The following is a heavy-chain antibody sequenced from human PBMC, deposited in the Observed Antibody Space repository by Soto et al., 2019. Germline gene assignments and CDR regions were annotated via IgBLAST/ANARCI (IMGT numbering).Heavy chain of an antibody. J-gene: IGHJ4*02. D-gene: IGHD5-12*01. Sequence: SETLSLTCTVSGGSISSGGYYWSWIRQHPGKGLEWIGYIYYSGSTYYNPSLKSRVTISVDTSKNQFSLKLSSVTAADTAVYYCAREGRDGYNSLFDYWGQGTLVTVSS. CDR1: GGSISSGGYY. CDR3: AREGRDGYNSLFDY. V-gene: IGHV4-31*03. CDR2: IYYSGST.